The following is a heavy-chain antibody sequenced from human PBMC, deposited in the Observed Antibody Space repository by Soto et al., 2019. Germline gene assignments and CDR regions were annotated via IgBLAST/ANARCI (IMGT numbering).Heavy chain of an antibody. CDR3: AKDSRGGLLHYLDS. D-gene: IGHD3-10*01. CDR2: ISGSGDSK. Sequence: GGSLRLSSAASGFTFSNYAMSWVRQAPGKGLEWVSGISGSGDSKYYADSVRGRFAISRDNSKNTLYLQVNSLRAEDTAVFFCAKDSRGGLLHYLDSWGQGTRVTVSS. CDR1: GFTFSNYA. V-gene: IGHV3-23*01. J-gene: IGHJ4*02.